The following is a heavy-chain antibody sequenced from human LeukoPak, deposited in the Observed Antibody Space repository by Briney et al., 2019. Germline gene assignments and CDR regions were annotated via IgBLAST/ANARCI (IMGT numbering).Heavy chain of an antibody. J-gene: IGHJ4*02. CDR3: TRLFTTGTTF. V-gene: IGHV3-73*01. D-gene: IGHD1-1*01. Sequence: PGGSLRLSCAASGFTFSGSAMHWVRQASGKGLEWVGRIRSKANSYATAYAASVKGRFTISRDDSKNTAYLQMNRLKTEDTAVYYCTRLFTTGTTFWGQGTLVTVSS. CDR2: IRSKANSYAT. CDR1: GFTFSGSA.